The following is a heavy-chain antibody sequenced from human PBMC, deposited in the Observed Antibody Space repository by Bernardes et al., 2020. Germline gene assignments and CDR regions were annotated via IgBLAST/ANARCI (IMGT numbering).Heavy chain of an antibody. CDR2: ISYDEKNT. Sequence: GGSLRLSCAASGFTFSDYAMHWVRQAPGKGLEWVAVISYDEKNTNYADSVKGRFTISRDNSKNTLFLHLNSLGPEDTAIYYCARDSLADSYNYDYLDYWGQGTLVTVSS. CDR1: GFTFSDYA. D-gene: IGHD5-12*01. CDR3: ARDSLADSYNYDYLDY. V-gene: IGHV3-30*04. J-gene: IGHJ4*02.